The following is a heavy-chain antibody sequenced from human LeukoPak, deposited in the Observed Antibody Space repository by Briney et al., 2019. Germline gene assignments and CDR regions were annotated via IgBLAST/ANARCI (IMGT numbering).Heavy chain of an antibody. CDR3: AKAGYSSSWYGRNPDAFDI. CDR1: GFTFSSYA. Sequence: GGSLRLSCAPSGFTFSSYAMSWVPQAPGKGLEWVSSISGSGGSTYYADSVKRRFTISRDKCKNTLYLQMNSLRAEDTAIYYCAKAGYSSSWYGRNPDAFDIWGQGTMVTVSS. J-gene: IGHJ3*02. D-gene: IGHD6-13*01. CDR2: ISGSGGST. V-gene: IGHV3-23*01.